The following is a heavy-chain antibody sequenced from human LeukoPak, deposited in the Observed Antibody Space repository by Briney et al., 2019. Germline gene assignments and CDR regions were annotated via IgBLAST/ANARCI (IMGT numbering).Heavy chain of an antibody. D-gene: IGHD4-17*01. CDR3: ARDLGGDYGGFDY. CDR1: GFTFSSYG. J-gene: IGHJ4*02. Sequence: GGSLRLSCAACGFTFSSYGMHWVRQAPGKGLKWVAVIWYDGSNKYYADSVKGRFTISRDNSKNTLYLQMNSLRAEDTAVYYCARDLGGDYGGFDYWGQGTLVTVSS. V-gene: IGHV3-33*01. CDR2: IWYDGSNK.